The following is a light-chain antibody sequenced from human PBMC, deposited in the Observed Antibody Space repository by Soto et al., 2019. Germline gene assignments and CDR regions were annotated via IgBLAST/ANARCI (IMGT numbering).Light chain of an antibody. J-gene: IGKJ5*01. CDR1: QSISSW. CDR3: QQANSFPIT. V-gene: IGKV1-12*01. Sequence: DIQMTQSPSTLSASVGDRVTITCRASQSISSWLDWYQQKQGKAQRXLIYEATNLQSGVPPRFSGSGYGTAGTITISSLQTEDCETYFGQQANSFPITFGQGTRLEIK. CDR2: EAT.